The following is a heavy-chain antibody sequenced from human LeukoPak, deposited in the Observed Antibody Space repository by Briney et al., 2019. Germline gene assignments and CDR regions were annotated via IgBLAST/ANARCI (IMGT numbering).Heavy chain of an antibody. CDR1: GFTFSSYA. V-gene: IGHV3-30-3*01. D-gene: IGHD2/OR15-2a*01. CDR2: ISYDGSNK. CDR3: ARDPASSIYFDY. J-gene: IGHJ4*02. Sequence: GGSLRLSCAASGFTFSSYAMHWVRQAPGKGPEWVAVISYDGSNKYYADSVKGRFTISRDNSKNTLYLQVNSLRAEDTAVYYCARDPASSIYFDYWGQGTLVTVSS.